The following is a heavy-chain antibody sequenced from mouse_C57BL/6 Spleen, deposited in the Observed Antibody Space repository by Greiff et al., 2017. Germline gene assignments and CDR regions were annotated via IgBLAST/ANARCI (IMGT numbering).Heavy chain of an antibody. CDR3: AIVYYDYDTYAMDY. V-gene: IGHV1-55*01. D-gene: IGHD2-4*01. CDR1: GYTFTSYW. J-gene: IGHJ4*01. CDR2: IYPGSGST. Sequence: VKLQQPGAELVKPGASVKMSCKASGYTFTSYWITWVKQRPGQGLEWIGDIYPGSGSTNYNEKFKSKATLTVDTSSSTAYMQLSSLTSEDSAVYYCAIVYYDYDTYAMDYWGQGTSVTVSS.